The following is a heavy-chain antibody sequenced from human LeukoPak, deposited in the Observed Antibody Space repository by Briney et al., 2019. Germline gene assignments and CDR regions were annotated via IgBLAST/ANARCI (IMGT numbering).Heavy chain of an antibody. D-gene: IGHD1-26*01. Sequence: SETLSLTCTVSGGSISSYYWSWIRQPPGKGLEVIGYIYYSGSTNYNPSLKSRVTISVDTSKNQFSLKLSSVTAADTAVYYCARLVLFSGSSYYFDYWGQGTLVTVSS. CDR3: ARLVLFSGSSYYFDY. V-gene: IGHV4-59*08. J-gene: IGHJ4*02. CDR2: IYYSGST. CDR1: GGSISSYY.